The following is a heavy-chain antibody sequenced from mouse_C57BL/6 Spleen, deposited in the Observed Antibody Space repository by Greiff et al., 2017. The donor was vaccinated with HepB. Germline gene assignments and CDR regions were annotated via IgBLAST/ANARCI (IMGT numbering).Heavy chain of an antibody. D-gene: IGHD2-3*01. V-gene: IGHV7-3*01. CDR2: IRNKANGYTT. J-gene: IGHJ2*01. CDR3: ASIYDGSFFDY. CDR1: GFTFTDYY. Sequence: DVMLVESGGGLVQPGGSLSLSCAASGFTFTDYYMSWVRQPPGKALEWLGFIRNKANGYTTEYSASVKGRFTISRDNSQSILYLQMNALRAEDSATYYCASIYDGSFFDYWGQGTTLTVSS.